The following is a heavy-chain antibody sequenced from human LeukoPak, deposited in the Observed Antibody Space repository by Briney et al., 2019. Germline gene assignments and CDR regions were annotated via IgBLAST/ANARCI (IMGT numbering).Heavy chain of an antibody. J-gene: IGHJ3*02. CDR1: GYTLTELS. V-gene: IGHV1-24*01. CDR3: ATDQYGGGSYIDAFDI. D-gene: IGHD1-26*01. CDR2: FDPEDGET. Sequence: GASVKVSCKVSGYTLTELSMHWVRQAPGKGLEWMGGFDPEDGETIYAQKFQGRVTMTEDTSTDTAYMELSSLRSEDTAVYYCATDQYGGGSYIDAFDIWGQGTMVTVSS.